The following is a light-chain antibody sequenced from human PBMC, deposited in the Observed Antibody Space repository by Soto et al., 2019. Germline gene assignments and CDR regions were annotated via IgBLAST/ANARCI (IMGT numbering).Light chain of an antibody. CDR2: DAS. CDR1: QSISSW. Sequence: IQMTQSPSTPSSSIGDKVTITCGATQSISSWLAWYQHKPGEAPKLLIYDASDLETGVPLRFSVRGSETEFTLTINGLKTDDVATYYGQQYNSFTRTFGQGTKVDI. V-gene: IGKV1-5*01. J-gene: IGKJ1*01. CDR3: QQYNSFTRT.